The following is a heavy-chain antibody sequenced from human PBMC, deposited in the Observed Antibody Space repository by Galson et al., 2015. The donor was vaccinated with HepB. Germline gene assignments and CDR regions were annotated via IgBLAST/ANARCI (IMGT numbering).Heavy chain of an antibody. D-gene: IGHD3-22*01. Sequence: SLRLSCAASGFSFINAWMNWVRQAPGKGLEWVGRIRSKADGGTTDYAAPVKGRFTVSRDDSRNTLYLQMNSLKIEDTAVYYCTTDGIGDSGVSYYGLFDYWGQGTLVTVSS. J-gene: IGHJ4*02. CDR1: GFSFINAW. CDR3: TTDGIGDSGVSYYGLFDY. CDR2: IRSKADGGTT. V-gene: IGHV3-15*01.